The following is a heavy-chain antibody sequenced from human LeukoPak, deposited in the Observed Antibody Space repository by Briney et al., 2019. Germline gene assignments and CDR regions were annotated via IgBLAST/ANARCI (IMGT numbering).Heavy chain of an antibody. CDR2: IIPILGIA. D-gene: IGHD6-13*01. CDR3: ARGRVEPWTTIAAASDDAFDI. J-gene: IGHJ3*02. CDR1: GYTFTTYD. Sequence: GASVKVSCKASGYTFTTYDITWVRQAPGQGLEWMGRIIPILGIANYAQKFQGRVTITADKSTSTAYMELSSLRSEDTAVYYCARGRVEPWTTIAAASDDAFDIWGQGTMVTVSS. V-gene: IGHV1-69*04.